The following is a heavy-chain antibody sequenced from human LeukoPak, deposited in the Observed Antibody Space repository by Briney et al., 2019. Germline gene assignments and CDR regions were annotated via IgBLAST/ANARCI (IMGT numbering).Heavy chain of an antibody. Sequence: VGSLRLSCAASGFPFSTYAMNWVRQDPAKGLEWIAGISGKGNGTYFAASVKDPFTISRDHSKNTLFSQMISLNREDTATYLCVKRTMYAFDQWGQGILVIVSS. CDR2: ISGKGNGT. CDR3: VKRTMYAFDQ. CDR1: GFPFSTYA. J-gene: IGHJ4*02. D-gene: IGHD2-8*01. V-gene: IGHV3-23*01.